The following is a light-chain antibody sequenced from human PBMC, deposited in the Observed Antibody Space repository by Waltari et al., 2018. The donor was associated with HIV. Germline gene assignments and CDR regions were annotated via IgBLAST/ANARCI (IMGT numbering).Light chain of an antibody. V-gene: IGLV2-14*03. CDR3: SSYVGSSTSWL. CDR2: DVT. Sequence: SWYQHHPGKVPNLVIYDVTSRTSGVSNRFSGSKSGNTASLTISGLRADDEADYYCSSYVGSSTSWLFGGGTKLTV. J-gene: IGLJ3*02.